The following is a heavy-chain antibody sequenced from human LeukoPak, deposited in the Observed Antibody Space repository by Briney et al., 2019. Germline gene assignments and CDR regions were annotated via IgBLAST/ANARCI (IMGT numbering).Heavy chain of an antibody. J-gene: IGHJ4*02. D-gene: IGHD3-22*01. CDR2: INPNSGGT. CDR1: GYTFTDYY. CDR3: ARVADEYYYDSGPSDN. V-gene: IGHV1-2*02. Sequence: ASVKVSCKASGYTFTDYYLHWVRQAPGQGLEWMGWINPNSGGTNFAQKFQGRVSMTRDTSISTAYMELSSLRSDDTAVYYCARVADEYYYDSGPSDNWGQGTLVTVSS.